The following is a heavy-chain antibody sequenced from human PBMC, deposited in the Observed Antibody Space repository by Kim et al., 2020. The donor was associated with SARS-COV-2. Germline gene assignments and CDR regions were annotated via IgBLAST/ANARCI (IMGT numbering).Heavy chain of an antibody. J-gene: IGHJ4*02. V-gene: IGHV3-15*01. CDR3: THRGDYFDY. Sequence: GGSLRLSCAASGFTFRSAWMTWVRQAPGKGLEWVGRIKTTTEGGTTDYAGPVKDIFTISRDDSKNTLYLQMNSLKIEDTAVYYCTHRGDYFDYWGQGTLVTVSS. CDR2: IKTTTEGGTT. CDR1: GFTFRSAW. D-gene: IGHD3-16*01.